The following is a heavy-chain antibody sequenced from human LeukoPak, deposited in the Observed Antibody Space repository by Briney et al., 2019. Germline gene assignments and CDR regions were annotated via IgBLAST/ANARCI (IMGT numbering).Heavy chain of an antibody. D-gene: IGHD5-18*01. CDR2: ISSGGNTI. Sequence: GGSLRLSCACSGWTFSSYEMNWVRQAPGKGLEWVSYISSGGNTIYYADSVKGRFTISRDNAKNSLYLQMNSLRAEDTAVYYCAREGTAMVSFDYWGQGTLVTVSS. J-gene: IGHJ4*02. V-gene: IGHV3-48*03. CDR3: AREGTAMVSFDY. CDR1: GWTFSSYE.